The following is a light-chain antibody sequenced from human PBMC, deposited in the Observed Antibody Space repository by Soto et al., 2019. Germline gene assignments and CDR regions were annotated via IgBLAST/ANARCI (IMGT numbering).Light chain of an antibody. CDR2: AAS. CDR3: QHYDNWPPWT. J-gene: IGKJ1*01. V-gene: IGKV3-15*01. CDR1: QSVSSH. Sequence: EIVMTQSPATLSVSPGERVALSCRASQSVSSHLAWYQQNPGQAPRLVIYAASTRATGIPGRFSGSGSGTEFTLTISSLQSEDFAVYYCQHYDNWPPWTFGQGTKVELK.